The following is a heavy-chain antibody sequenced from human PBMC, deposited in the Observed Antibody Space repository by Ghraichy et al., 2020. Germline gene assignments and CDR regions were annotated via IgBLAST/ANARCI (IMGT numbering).Heavy chain of an antibody. CDR1: GFTFSSYW. V-gene: IGHV3-74*01. D-gene: IGHD5-18*01. CDR3: ARAYTAMDAFDI. CDR2: INSDGSST. J-gene: IGHJ3*02. Sequence: GGSLRLSCAASGFTFSSYWMHWVRQAPGKGLVWVSRINSDGSSTSYADSVKGRFTISRDNAKNTLYLQMNSLRAEDTAVYYCARAYTAMDAFDIWGQGTMVTVSS.